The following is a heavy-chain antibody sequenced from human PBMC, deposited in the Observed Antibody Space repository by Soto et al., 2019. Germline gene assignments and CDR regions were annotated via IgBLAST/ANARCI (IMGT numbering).Heavy chain of an antibody. CDR3: ARGLYGDYEQAYYYYYMDV. V-gene: IGHV1-46*01. CDR2: INPSGGST. J-gene: IGHJ6*03. Sequence: ASVKVSCKASGYTFTSYYMHWVRQAPGQGLEWMGIINPSGGSTSYAQKFQGRVTMTRNTSISTAYMELSSLRSEDTAVYYCARGLYGDYEQAYYYYYMDVWGKGTTVTSP. CDR1: GYTFTSYY. D-gene: IGHD4-17*01.